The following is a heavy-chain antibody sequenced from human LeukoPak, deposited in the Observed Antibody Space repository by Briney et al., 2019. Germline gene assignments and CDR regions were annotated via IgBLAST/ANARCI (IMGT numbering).Heavy chain of an antibody. CDR3: ARAIEVGAMTPFDY. D-gene: IGHD1-26*01. CDR2: IYHSGST. V-gene: IGHV4-38-2*02. J-gene: IGHJ4*02. CDR1: GYSLSSGYY. Sequence: PETLSLTCTVSGYSLSSGYYWGWIRQPPGKGLEWIGSIYHSGSTYYNPSLKSRVTISVDTSKNQFSLKLSSVTAADTAVYYCARAIEVGAMTPFDYSGQGKLVTVSS.